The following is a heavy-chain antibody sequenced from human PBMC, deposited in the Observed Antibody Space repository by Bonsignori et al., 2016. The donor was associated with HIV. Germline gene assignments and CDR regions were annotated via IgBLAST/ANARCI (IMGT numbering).Heavy chain of an antibody. Sequence: ASVKVSCKTSGYAFTDYFIHWVRQAPGQGLEWMGWINPDSGATNYAEKFKGWVTMTSDTSISTAYLDLSRLTPDDTAIFYCARGKSDSGGYYSSWFDPWGPGNPGHRLL. J-gene: IGHJ5*02. D-gene: IGHD1-26*01. V-gene: IGHV1-2*04. CDR1: GYAFTDYF. CDR3: ARGKSDSGGYYSSWFDP. CDR2: INPDSGAT.